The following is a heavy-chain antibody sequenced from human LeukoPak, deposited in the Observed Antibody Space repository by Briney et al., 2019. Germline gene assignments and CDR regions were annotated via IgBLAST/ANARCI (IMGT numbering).Heavy chain of an antibody. CDR1: GGSISSGGYY. CDR2: IYYSGST. CDR3: ARAKFLGSAANDYGDYGGVVSEGYFDY. V-gene: IGHV4-31*03. Sequence: PSQTLSLTCTVSGGSISSGGYYWSWIRQHPGKGLEWIGYIYYSGSTYYNPSLKSRVTISADTSKNQFSLKLSSVTAADTAVYYCARAKFLGSAANDYGDYGGVVSEGYFDYWGQGTLVTVSS. J-gene: IGHJ4*02. D-gene: IGHD4-17*01.